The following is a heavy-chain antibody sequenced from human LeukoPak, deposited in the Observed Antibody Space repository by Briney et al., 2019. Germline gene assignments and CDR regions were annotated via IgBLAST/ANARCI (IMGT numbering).Heavy chain of an antibody. CDR2: ISSSSSYI. D-gene: IGHD1-26*01. CDR3: ARGRHIRSYHYFDY. J-gene: IGHJ4*02. V-gene: IGHV3-21*01. Sequence: GGSLRLSCAASGFAFNYAWVNWVRQAPGKGLEWVSSISSSSSYIYYADSVKGRFTISRDNAKNSLYLQMNSLRAEDTAVYYCARGRHIRSYHYFDYWGQGTLVTVSS. CDR1: GFAFNYAW.